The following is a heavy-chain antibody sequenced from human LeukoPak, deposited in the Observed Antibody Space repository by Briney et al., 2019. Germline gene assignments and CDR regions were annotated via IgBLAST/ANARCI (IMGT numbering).Heavy chain of an antibody. Sequence: GGSLRLSCEASGFTFSSCAMNWVRQAPGKGLEWVSAITGSGGRTYYADSVKGRFTISRDSSKITLFLQMNRLRPEDAAVYYCAKAPVTTCRGAFCYPFDYWGLGTLVTVSS. J-gene: IGHJ4*02. CDR2: ITGSGGRT. CDR3: AKAPVTTCRGAFCYPFDY. D-gene: IGHD2-15*01. V-gene: IGHV3-23*01. CDR1: GFTFSSCA.